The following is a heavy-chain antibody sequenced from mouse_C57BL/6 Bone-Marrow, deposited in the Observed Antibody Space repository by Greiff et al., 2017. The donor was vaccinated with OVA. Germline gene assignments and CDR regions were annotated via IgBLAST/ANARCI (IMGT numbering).Heavy chain of an antibody. CDR1: GYTFTSYW. Sequence: QVQLQQPGAELVKPGASVKMSCKASGYTFTSYWITWVKQRPGQGLEWIGDIYPGSGSTNYNEKFKSKATLTVDTSASTAYMQLSSLTSEDSADYYCARVDDGYYHFDCWGQGTTLTVSS. D-gene: IGHD2-3*01. J-gene: IGHJ2*01. V-gene: IGHV1-55*01. CDR2: IYPGSGST. CDR3: ARVDDGYYHFDC.